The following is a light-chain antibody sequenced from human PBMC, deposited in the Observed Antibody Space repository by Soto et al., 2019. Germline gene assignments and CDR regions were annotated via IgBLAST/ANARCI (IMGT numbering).Light chain of an antibody. J-gene: IGLJ1*01. CDR2: EVS. CDR3: SSYTSSSPFV. CDR1: DSDIGDNNY. Sequence: QSALTQPASVSGSPGQSITISCTGTDSDIGDNNYVSWYQQYPGRAPKLMIYEVSNRPSGVSNRFSGSKSGNTASLTISGLQAEDEADYYCSSYTSSSPFVFGTGTKVTVL. V-gene: IGLV2-14*01.